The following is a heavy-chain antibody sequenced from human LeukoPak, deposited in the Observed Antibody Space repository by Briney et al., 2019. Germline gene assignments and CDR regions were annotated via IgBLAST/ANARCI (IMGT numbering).Heavy chain of an antibody. J-gene: IGHJ6*02. CDR2: ISAYNGNT. Sequence: GASVKVSCKASGYTFTSYGISWVRQAPGQGLEWMGWISAYNGNTNYAQKLQGRVTMTTDTSTSTAYMELRSLRSDDTAVYYCARDSKWELLSTHRGNYGMDVWGQGTTVTVSS. CDR3: ARDSKWELLSTHRGNYGMDV. D-gene: IGHD1-26*01. V-gene: IGHV1-18*01. CDR1: GYTFTSYG.